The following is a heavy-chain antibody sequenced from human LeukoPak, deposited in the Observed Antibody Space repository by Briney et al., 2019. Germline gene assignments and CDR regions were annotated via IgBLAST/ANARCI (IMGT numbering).Heavy chain of an antibody. CDR3: ARDRTFGGVIVHHY. D-gene: IGHD3-16*02. CDR1: GGSISSYY. Sequence: TSETLSLTCTVSGGSISSYYWSWIRQPAGKGREWVGRIYTSGSTNYNPSLKSRVTMSVDTSMNQFSLKLSSVTAADTAVYYCARDRTFGGVIVHHYWGQGTLVTVSS. CDR2: IYTSGST. V-gene: IGHV4-4*07. J-gene: IGHJ4*02.